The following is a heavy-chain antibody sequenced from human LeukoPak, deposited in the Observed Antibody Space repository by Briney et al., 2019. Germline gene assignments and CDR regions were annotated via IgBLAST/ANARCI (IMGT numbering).Heavy chain of an antibody. V-gene: IGHV3-7*03. CDR2: IKLDGSEK. J-gene: IGHJ4*02. D-gene: IGHD3-3*01. CDR3: ARDQHDTWSRRGNFDS. CDR1: GFTFSDYA. Sequence: GGSLRLSCAASGFTFSDYAMSWVRQAPGKGLEWVANIKLDGSEKNYVDSVKGRFTISRDNTKNSLYLQMNSLRVEDTAVFYCARDQHDTWSRRGNFDSWGQGTLVIVSS.